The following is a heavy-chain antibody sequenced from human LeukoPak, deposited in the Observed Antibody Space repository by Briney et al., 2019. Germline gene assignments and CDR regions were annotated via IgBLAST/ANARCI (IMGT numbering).Heavy chain of an antibody. Sequence: PGGSLRLSCAASGFTFDDYAMHWVRQAPGKGLEWVSLISGDGGSTYYADSVKGRFTISRDNSKNSLYLQMNSVRTEDTALYYCAKNYYDSSGYYYWGQGTLVTVSS. CDR1: GFTFDDYA. CDR2: ISGDGGST. V-gene: IGHV3-43*02. J-gene: IGHJ4*02. CDR3: AKNYYDSSGYYY. D-gene: IGHD3-22*01.